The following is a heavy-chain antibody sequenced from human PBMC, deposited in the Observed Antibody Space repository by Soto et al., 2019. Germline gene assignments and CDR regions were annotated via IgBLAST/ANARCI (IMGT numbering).Heavy chain of an antibody. V-gene: IGHV4-31*03. J-gene: IGHJ6*02. CDR3: ARDLIRRGYTIRGNYYYGMDV. D-gene: IGHD5-18*01. CDR2: IYYSGST. CDR1: GGSISSGGYY. Sequence: QVQLQESGPGLVKPSQTLSLTCTVSGGSISSGGYYWSWIRQHPGKGLEWIGYIYYSGSTYYNPSLKGRVTISVDTSKNQFSLKLSSVTAADTAVYYCARDLIRRGYTIRGNYYYGMDVWGQGTTVTVSS.